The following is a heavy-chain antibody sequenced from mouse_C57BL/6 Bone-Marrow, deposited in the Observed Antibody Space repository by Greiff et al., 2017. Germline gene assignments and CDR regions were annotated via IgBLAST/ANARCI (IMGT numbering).Heavy chain of an antibody. CDR2: INPNYGTT. D-gene: IGHD1-1*01. CDR1: GYSFTDYN. Sequence: LVESGPELVKPGASVKISCKASGYSFTDYNMNWVKQSNGKSLEWIGVINPNYGTTSYNQKFKGKATLTVDQSSSTAYMQLNSLTSEDSAVYYCARNHYGSSWGFAYWGQGTLVTVSA. CDR3: ARNHYGSSWGFAY. V-gene: IGHV1-39*01. J-gene: IGHJ3*01.